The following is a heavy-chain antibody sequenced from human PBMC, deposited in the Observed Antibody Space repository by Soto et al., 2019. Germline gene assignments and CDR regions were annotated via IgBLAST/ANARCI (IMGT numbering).Heavy chain of an antibody. V-gene: IGHV4-34*01. D-gene: IGHD3-9*01. Sequence: PSETLSLTCAVYGGSFSGYYWSWIRQPPGKGLEWFGEINHSGSTNYNPSLKSRVTISADTSKNQFSLNLSSLTAADTAVDYSVRGIPYYDILTGLTQVNWFDPWGQGTLVTVSA. CDR3: VRGIPYYDILTGLTQVNWFDP. J-gene: IGHJ5*02. CDR1: GGSFSGYY. CDR2: INHSGST.